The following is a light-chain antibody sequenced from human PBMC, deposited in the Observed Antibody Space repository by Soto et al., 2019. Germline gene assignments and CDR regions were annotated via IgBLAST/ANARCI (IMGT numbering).Light chain of an antibody. CDR1: QGFSSN. V-gene: IGKV1-9*01. CDR3: QQRNSYPPRT. Sequence: DIQLTQSPSFLSASVGDRVTITCRASQGFSSNLAWYQQKPGKAPKLLIYAASSSQSGVPSRFSGSGSGTEFTLTISSLQPEDFATYYCQQRNSYPPRTFGGGTKVEIK. CDR2: AAS. J-gene: IGKJ4*01.